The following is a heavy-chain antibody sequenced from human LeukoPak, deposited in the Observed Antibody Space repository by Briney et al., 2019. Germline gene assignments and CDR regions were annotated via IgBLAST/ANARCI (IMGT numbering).Heavy chain of an antibody. CDR1: GFTFSSYG. CDR2: ISSSGYTI. D-gene: IGHD1-26*01. Sequence: PGGSLRLSCAASGFTFSSYGMNWVRQAPGKGLEWVSYISSSGYTIYYADSVKGRFTISRDNAKNSLYLQMNSLRAEDTAVYYCARDPPSGTFDYWGQGTLVTVSS. CDR3: ARDPPSGTFDY. V-gene: IGHV3-48*03. J-gene: IGHJ4*02.